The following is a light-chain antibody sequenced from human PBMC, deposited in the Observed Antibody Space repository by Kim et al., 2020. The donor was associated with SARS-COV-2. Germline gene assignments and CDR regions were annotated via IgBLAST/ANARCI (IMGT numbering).Light chain of an antibody. CDR3: MQALQTSWT. CDR1: QSLLHSNGYNY. CDR2: LGS. J-gene: IGKJ1*01. V-gene: IGKV2-28*01. Sequence: DIVMTQSPLSLPVTPGEPASISCRSSQSLLHSNGYNYLDWYLQKPGQSPQLLIYLGSNRASGVPDRFSGSGSGTDFTLKISRVEAEDVGVYYCMQALQTSWTFGQWTKVDI.